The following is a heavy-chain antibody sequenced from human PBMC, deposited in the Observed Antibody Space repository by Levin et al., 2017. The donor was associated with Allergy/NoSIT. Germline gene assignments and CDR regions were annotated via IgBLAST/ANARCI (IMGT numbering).Heavy chain of an antibody. J-gene: IGHJ4*02. Sequence: PVASVKVSCKASGGTFSSSAISWVRQAPGQGLEWMGAIIPIFGSADYAQKFQGRITITAAESTSTVYMELSSLRSEDTAVYYCASLSDYLWGSYRSGGHWGQGTLVTVSS. CDR2: IIPIFGSA. V-gene: IGHV1-69*13. CDR1: GGTFSSSA. D-gene: IGHD3-16*02. CDR3: ASLSDYLWGSYRSGGH.